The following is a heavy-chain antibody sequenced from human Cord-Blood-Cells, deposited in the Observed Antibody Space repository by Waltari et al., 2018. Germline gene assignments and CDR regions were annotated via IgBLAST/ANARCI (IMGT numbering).Heavy chain of an antibody. V-gene: IGHV3-30-3*01. CDR1: GLNFLSCA. CDR3: ARDFRRTVTTYYFDY. J-gene: IGHJ4*02. D-gene: IGHD4-4*01. CDR2: ISYDGSNK. Sequence: QVQLVESGGGVVEPGRSLRLSCAASGLNFLSCALPWVCPAPGKGLEWVAVISYDGSNKYYADSVKGRFTISRDNSKNTLYLQMNSLRAEDTAVYYCARDFRRTVTTYYFDYWGQGTLVTVSS.